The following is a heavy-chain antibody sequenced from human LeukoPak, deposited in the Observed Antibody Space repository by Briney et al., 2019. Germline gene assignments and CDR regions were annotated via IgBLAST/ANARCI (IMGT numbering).Heavy chain of an antibody. Sequence: ASVKVSCKASGYTFTSYDINWVRQAPGQGLEWMGWISAYNGNTNYAQKLQGRVTMSRNTSISTAYMELSSLRSEDTAVYYCAGAVAGNYFDYWGQGTLVTVSS. CDR2: ISAYNGNT. V-gene: IGHV1-8*01. J-gene: IGHJ4*02. CDR1: GYTFTSYD. CDR3: AGAVAGNYFDY. D-gene: IGHD6-19*01.